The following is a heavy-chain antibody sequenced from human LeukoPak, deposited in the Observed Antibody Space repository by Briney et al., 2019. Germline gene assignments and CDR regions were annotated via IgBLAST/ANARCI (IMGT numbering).Heavy chain of an antibody. CDR3: ASSGYCSSTSCYTPSYYYYYGMDV. Sequence: SETLSLTCTVSGGSISSSSYYWGWIRQPPGKGLEWIGSIYYSGSTYYNPSLKGRVTISVDTSKNQFSLKLSSVTAADTAVYYCASSGYCSSTSCYTPSYYYYYGMDVWGQGTTVTVSS. CDR1: GGSISSSSYY. D-gene: IGHD2-2*02. CDR2: IYYSGST. J-gene: IGHJ6*02. V-gene: IGHV4-39*01.